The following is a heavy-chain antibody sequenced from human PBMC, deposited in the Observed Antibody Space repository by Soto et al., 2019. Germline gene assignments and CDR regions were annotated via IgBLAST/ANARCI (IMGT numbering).Heavy chain of an antibody. CDR1: RFTFSSYA. D-gene: IGHD6-6*01. J-gene: IGHJ4*02. CDR2: IYSGGST. CDR3: ARGLTGSSSYFDY. V-gene: IGHV3-53*01. Sequence: GGSLRLSCAASRFTFSSYAMSWVRQAPGKGLEWVSVIYSGGSTYYADSVKGRFTISRDNSKNTLYFQMNSLRAEDTAVYYCARGLTGSSSYFDYWGQGTLVTVSS.